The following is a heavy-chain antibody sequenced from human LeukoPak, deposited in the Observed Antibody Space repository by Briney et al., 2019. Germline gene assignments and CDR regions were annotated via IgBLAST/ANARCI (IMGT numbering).Heavy chain of an antibody. CDR3: AGVWFGELFHFDY. D-gene: IGHD3-10*01. Sequence: ASVKVSCKASGYTFTGYYMHWVRQAPGQGLEWMGWINPNSGGTNYAQKFQGRVTMTRDTSISTAYMELSRLRSDDTAVYYCAGVWFGELFHFDYWGQGTLVTVSS. CDR1: GYTFTGYY. V-gene: IGHV1-2*02. CDR2: INPNSGGT. J-gene: IGHJ4*02.